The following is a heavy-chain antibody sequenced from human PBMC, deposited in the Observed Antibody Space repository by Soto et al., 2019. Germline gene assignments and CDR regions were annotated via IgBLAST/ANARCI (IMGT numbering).Heavy chain of an antibody. V-gene: IGHV3-48*02. CDR2: ISSSSSTI. D-gene: IGHD6-19*01. CDR1: GFTFSSYS. J-gene: IGHJ4*02. CDR3: ARDPPYSSGWYAFDY. Sequence: EVQLVESGGGLVQPGGSLRLSCAASGFTFSSYSMNWVRQAPGKGLEWVSYISSSSSTIYYADSVKGRFTISRDNAKNSLYRQMHSLRYKETAVYYCARDPPYSSGWYAFDYWGQGTLVTVSS.